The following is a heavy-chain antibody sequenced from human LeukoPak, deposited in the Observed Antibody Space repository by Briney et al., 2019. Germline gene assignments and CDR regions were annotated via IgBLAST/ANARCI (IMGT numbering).Heavy chain of an antibody. Sequence: ASVKVSCKASGYTFTSYYMHWVRRAPGQGLEWMGIINPSGGSTSYAQKFQGRVTMTRDTSTSTVYMELSSLRSEDTAVYYCARGYCSSTSCYGIRDAFDIWGQGTMVTVSS. V-gene: IGHV1-46*01. CDR1: GYTFTSYY. J-gene: IGHJ3*02. CDR3: ARGYCSSTSCYGIRDAFDI. D-gene: IGHD2-2*01. CDR2: INPSGGST.